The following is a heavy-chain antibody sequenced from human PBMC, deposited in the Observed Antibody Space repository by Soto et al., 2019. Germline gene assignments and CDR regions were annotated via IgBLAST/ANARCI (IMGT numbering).Heavy chain of an antibody. J-gene: IGHJ3*02. CDR2: IIPIFGTA. Sequence: SVKVSCKASGGTFSSYAISWVRQAPGQGLEWMGGIIPIFGTAKYSQKFQGRVTITRDTSASTAYMELSSLRSEDTAVYYCAREYREDAFDIWGQGTMVTVSS. CDR1: GGTFSSYA. D-gene: IGHD5-12*01. V-gene: IGHV1-69*05. CDR3: AREYREDAFDI.